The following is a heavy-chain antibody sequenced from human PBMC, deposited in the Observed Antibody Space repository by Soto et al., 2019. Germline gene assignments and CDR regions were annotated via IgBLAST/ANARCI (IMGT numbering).Heavy chain of an antibody. J-gene: IGHJ4*02. CDR2: ISGRGGST. Sequence: PGRSLRLSFAASAFTYSSYAMSWDRPAQGKGLEWVSAISGRGGSTYYADSVKGRFTISRDNSKNTLYLQMNSLRAEDTAVYYCAKDHGYYYDSSGYPFDYWGQGTLVTVSS. CDR1: AFTYSSYA. CDR3: AKDHGYYYDSSGYPFDY. D-gene: IGHD3-22*01. V-gene: IGHV3-23*01.